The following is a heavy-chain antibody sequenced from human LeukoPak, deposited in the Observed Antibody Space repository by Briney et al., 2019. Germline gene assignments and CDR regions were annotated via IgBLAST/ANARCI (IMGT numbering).Heavy chain of an antibody. D-gene: IGHD3-10*01. CDR2: MNPSGGTT. CDR3: ARGFTMVRGVIMVY. CDR1: GCTFSRYY. V-gene: IGHV1-46*01. J-gene: IGHJ4*02. Sequence: ASVKVSCKASGCTFSRYYIHWVRQAPGQGLEWMGKMNPSGGTTTYAQKFQGRVTVTRDTPTSTVYMEMSSLRSEDTAVYYCARGFTMVRGVIMVYWGQGTLVTVSS.